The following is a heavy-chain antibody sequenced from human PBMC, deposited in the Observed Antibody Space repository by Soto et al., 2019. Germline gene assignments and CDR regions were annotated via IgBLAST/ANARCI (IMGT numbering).Heavy chain of an antibody. CDR2: ISGSGGST. Sequence: GGSLRLSCAASGFTFSSYAMSWVRQAPGKGLEWVSAISGSGGSTYYADSVKGRFTISRDNSKNTLYLQMNSLRAEDTAVYYCAKEVGITGTGNYYYYGMDVWGQGTTVTVSS. CDR1: GFTFSSYA. V-gene: IGHV3-23*01. CDR3: AKEVGITGTGNYYYYGMDV. D-gene: IGHD1-20*01. J-gene: IGHJ6*02.